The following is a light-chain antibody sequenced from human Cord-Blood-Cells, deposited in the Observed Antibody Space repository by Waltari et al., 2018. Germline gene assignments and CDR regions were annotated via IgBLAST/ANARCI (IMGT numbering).Light chain of an antibody. Sequence: QSALPQPASVSGSPGQSITISCTGTSSDVGSYNLVSWYQQHPGKAPKRMIYEGSKRPSGVSNRVSGSKSGNTASLTISGLQAEDEADYYCCSYAGSSTVVFGGGTKLTVL. J-gene: IGLJ2*01. CDR1: SSDVGSYNL. CDR2: EGS. CDR3: CSYAGSSTVV. V-gene: IGLV2-23*01.